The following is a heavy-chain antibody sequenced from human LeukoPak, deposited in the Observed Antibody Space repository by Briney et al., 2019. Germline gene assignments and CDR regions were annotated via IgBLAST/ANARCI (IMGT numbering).Heavy chain of an antibody. Sequence: GESLKISCRGSRYTFTTYWIGWLRQMPGKGLEWMGIIYPGDSDTRYSPSFQGQVTISADRSINTAYLQWSSLKASDTAMYYCARLFSMIRGVIIYNSFDPWGQGTLVTVSS. V-gene: IGHV5-51*01. CDR3: ARLFSMIRGVIIYNSFDP. CDR2: IYPGDSDT. J-gene: IGHJ5*02. CDR1: RYTFTTYW. D-gene: IGHD3-10*01.